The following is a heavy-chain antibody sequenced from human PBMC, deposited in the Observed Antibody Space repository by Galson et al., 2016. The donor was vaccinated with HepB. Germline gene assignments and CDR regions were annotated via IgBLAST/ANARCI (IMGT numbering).Heavy chain of an antibody. V-gene: IGHV3-23*01. CDR2: ISGGGNT. J-gene: IGHJ4*02. D-gene: IGHD2-21*02. CDR1: GFTFSSYA. CDR3: AKVDCGGDCKRFGY. Sequence: LRLSCAASGFTFSSYAMNRVRQAPGKGLQWVSGISGGGNTYYADSVKGRFTIPRDNSKHTLYLQMSSLRAEDTALYYCAKVDCGGDCKRFGYWGQGTLVTVSS.